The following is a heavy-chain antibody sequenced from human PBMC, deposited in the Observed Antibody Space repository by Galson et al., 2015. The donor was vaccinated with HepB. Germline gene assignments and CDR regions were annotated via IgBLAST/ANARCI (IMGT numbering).Heavy chain of an antibody. CDR3: ARDKDPSRSWVDGLIYYGLAV. D-gene: IGHD6-13*01. J-gene: IGHJ6*02. CDR2: ISYDVNQK. CDR1: GVTFGCTA. Sequence: ALSIAGAASGVTFGCTAFHCGRQAPGARLVWVAVISYDVNQKTHADTEKRRFTSPGDESRNTRLLQISTLNAEDTAIYYCARDKDPSRSWVDGLIYYGLAVWGQGTTVTVSS. V-gene: IGHV3-30*04.